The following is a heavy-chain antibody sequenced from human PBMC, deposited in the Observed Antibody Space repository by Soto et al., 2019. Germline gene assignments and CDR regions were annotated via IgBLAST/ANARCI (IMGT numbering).Heavy chain of an antibody. J-gene: IGHJ6*02. V-gene: IGHV3-23*01. CDR2: ISGSGGST. Sequence: LRLSCAASGFTFSSYAMSWVRQAPGKGLEWVSAISGSGGSTYYADSVKGRFTISRDNSKNTLYLQMNSLRAEDTAVYYCAKDSYSNYVYYYYGMDVWGQGTTVTVSS. CDR3: AKDSYSNYVYYYYGMDV. D-gene: IGHD4-4*01. CDR1: GFTFSSYA.